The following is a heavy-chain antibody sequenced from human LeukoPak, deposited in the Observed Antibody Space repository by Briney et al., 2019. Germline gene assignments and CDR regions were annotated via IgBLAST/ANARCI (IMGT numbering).Heavy chain of an antibody. Sequence: GGSLRLSCAASGFTFSSYWMSWVRQAPGKGLEWVANIKQDGSEKYYVDSVKGRFTIFRDNAKNSLYLQMNSLRAEDTAVYFCARDGDDGSHYYGDYWGQGILVTVSS. CDR1: GFTFSSYW. J-gene: IGHJ4*02. D-gene: IGHD3-22*01. CDR2: IKQDGSEK. V-gene: IGHV3-7*01. CDR3: ARDGDDGSHYYGDY.